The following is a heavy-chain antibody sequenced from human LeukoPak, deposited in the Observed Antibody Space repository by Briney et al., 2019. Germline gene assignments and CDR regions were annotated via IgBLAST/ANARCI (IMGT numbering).Heavy chain of an antibody. Sequence: SETLSLTCSVSGGSISSAIFYWGWIRQPPGMGLEWIGSTFSGGNAYHNPSLKSRVTISVDTSKNQFSLNLNSVTAADTAVYYCARGYRNTFDYWGQGTLVTVSS. CDR2: TFSGGNA. CDR3: ARGYRNTFDY. CDR1: GGSISSAIFY. V-gene: IGHV4-39*07. D-gene: IGHD1-14*01. J-gene: IGHJ4*02.